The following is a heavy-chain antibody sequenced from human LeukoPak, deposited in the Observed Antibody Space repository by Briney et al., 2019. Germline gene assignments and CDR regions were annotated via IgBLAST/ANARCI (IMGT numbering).Heavy chain of an antibody. J-gene: IGHJ5*02. CDR2: ISAYNGNT. D-gene: IGHD6-13*01. CDR3: ARDQVALTIAAANRVFDP. CDR1: GYTFTSYG. V-gene: IGHV1-18*01. Sequence: GASVKVSCKASGYTFTSYGISWVRQAPGQGLEWMGWISAYNGNTNYAQKLQGRVTMTTDTSTSTAYMELRSLRSDDTAVYHCARDQVALTIAAANRVFDPWGQGTLVTVSS.